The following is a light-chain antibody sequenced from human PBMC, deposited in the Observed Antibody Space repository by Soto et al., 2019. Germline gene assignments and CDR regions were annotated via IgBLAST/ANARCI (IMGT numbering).Light chain of an antibody. V-gene: IGKV1-8*01. J-gene: IGKJ2*01. CDR1: QGISSY. CDR2: AAS. CDR3: QQYYSYLGYT. Sequence: AIRMTQSPSSLSASTGDRVTITCRASQGISSYLAWYQQKPGKAPKLLIYAASTLQSGVPSRFSGSGSGTDFTLTISCLQSEDFATYYCQQYYSYLGYTFGQGTKLEI.